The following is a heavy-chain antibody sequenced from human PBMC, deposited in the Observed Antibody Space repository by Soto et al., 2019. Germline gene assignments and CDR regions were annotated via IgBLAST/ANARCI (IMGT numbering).Heavy chain of an antibody. D-gene: IGHD6-6*01. CDR3: ARYRRISNFAARNTLDY. CDR2: MWFDGRYE. CDR1: GFTFSNFG. J-gene: IGHJ4*02. Sequence: PGGSLRLSCAASGFTFSNFGMHWVRQAPGKGLEWVASMWFDGRYEEYADSVKGRFTISRDNSRDTLFLQMNSLTSEDTAVYYCARYRRISNFAARNTLDYWGQGTLVTVSS. V-gene: IGHV3-33*01.